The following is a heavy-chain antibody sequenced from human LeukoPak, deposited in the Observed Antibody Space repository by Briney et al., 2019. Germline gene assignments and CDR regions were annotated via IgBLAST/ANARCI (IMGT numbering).Heavy chain of an antibody. V-gene: IGHV1-2*02. J-gene: IGHJ4*02. Sequence: ASVKVSCKASGYTFTNYYIHWVRQAPGQGLEWMGWINPNSGGTNYAQKFQGRVTTTRDTSISTAYMELSRLRSDDTAVYYCATYYYDSSGYLAPYLFDYWGQGTLVTVSS. D-gene: IGHD3-22*01. CDR2: INPNSGGT. CDR1: GYTFTNYY. CDR3: ATYYYDSSGYLAPYLFDY.